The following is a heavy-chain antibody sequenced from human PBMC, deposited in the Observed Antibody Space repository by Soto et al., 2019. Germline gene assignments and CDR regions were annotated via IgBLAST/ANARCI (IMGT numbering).Heavy chain of an antibody. CDR1: GGSISSGGYY. J-gene: IGHJ6*02. V-gene: IGHV4-31*03. CDR2: IYYSGST. D-gene: IGHD6-13*01. CDR3: ARDWDIAAAGTHYYYGMDV. Sequence: QVQLQESGPGLVKPSQTLSLTCTVSGGSISSGGYYWSWIRQHPGKGLEWIGYIYYSGSTYYNPSLKSRVTISVDTSKNQFSLKLSSVTAADTAVYYCARDWDIAAAGTHYYYGMDVWGQGTTVTVSS.